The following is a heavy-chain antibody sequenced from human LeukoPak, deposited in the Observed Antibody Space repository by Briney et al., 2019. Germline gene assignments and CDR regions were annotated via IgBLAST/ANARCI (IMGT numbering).Heavy chain of an antibody. V-gene: IGHV1-69*01. CDR2: IIPIFGTA. D-gene: IGHD3-22*01. Sequence: SVKVSCKASGGTFSSYAISWVRQAPGQGLEWMGGIIPIFGTANYAQKFQGRVTITADESTSTAYMELSSLRSEDTAVYYCARDHLAYYYDSSGYSLGYWGQGTLVTVSS. J-gene: IGHJ4*02. CDR3: ARDHLAYYYDSSGYSLGY. CDR1: GGTFSSYA.